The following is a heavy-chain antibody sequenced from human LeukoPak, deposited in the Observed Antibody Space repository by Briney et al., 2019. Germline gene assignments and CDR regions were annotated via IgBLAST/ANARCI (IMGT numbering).Heavy chain of an antibody. J-gene: IGHJ5*02. CDR1: GYTFTGYY. Sequence: ASVKVSFKASGYTFTGYYMHWVRQAPGQGLEWMGWINPNSGGTNYAQKFQGRVTMTRDTSISTAYMELSRLRSDDTAVYYCARASYYYDSRFDPWGQGTLVTVSS. V-gene: IGHV1-2*02. CDR2: INPNSGGT. CDR3: ARASYYYDSRFDP. D-gene: IGHD3-22*01.